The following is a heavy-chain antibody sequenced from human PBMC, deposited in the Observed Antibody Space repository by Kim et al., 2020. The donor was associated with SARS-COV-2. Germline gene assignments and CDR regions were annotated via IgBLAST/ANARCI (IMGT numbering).Heavy chain of an antibody. CDR3: ASPLDYYDSSTYYLDDAFNI. D-gene: IGHD3-22*01. CDR1: GGSISSSSYY. J-gene: IGHJ3*02. Sequence: SETLSLTCTVSGGSISSSSYYWGWIRQPPGTGPEWIGSIYYSGSTYYKSSLKSRVTISVDTSKNQFSLKLSSVTAADTAVYYCASPLDYYDSSTYYLDDAFNIWGRGTMVTVSS. V-gene: IGHV4-39*01. CDR2: IYYSGST.